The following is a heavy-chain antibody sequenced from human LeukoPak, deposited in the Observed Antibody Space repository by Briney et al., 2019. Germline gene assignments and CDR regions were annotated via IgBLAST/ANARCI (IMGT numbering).Heavy chain of an antibody. Sequence: SQTLSLTCTVSGGSISSGDYYWSWIRQPPGKGLEWIGYIYYSGSTYYNTSLKSRVTISVDTSKNQFSLKLSSVTAADTAAYYCARYCSGGSCYEFDPWGQGTLVTVSS. V-gene: IGHV4-30-4*01. CDR2: IYYSGST. CDR1: GGSISSGDYY. J-gene: IGHJ5*02. D-gene: IGHD2-15*01. CDR3: ARYCSGGSCYEFDP.